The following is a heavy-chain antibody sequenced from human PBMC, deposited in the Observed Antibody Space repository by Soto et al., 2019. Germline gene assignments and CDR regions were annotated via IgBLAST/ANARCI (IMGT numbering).Heavy chain of an antibody. D-gene: IGHD1-26*01. CDR2: IYYSGST. Sequence: PSETLSLTCTVSGGSISSSSYYWGWIRQPPGKGLEWIGSIYYSGSTYYNPSLKSRVTISVDTSKNQFSLKLISVTAADTAVYYCARQEWIVGASPAEFYYWGQGTLVTVSS. V-gene: IGHV4-39*01. J-gene: IGHJ4*02. CDR3: ARQEWIVGASPAEFYY. CDR1: GGSISSSSYY.